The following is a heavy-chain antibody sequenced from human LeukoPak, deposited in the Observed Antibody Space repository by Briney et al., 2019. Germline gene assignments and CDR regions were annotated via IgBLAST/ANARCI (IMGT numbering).Heavy chain of an antibody. D-gene: IGHD3-10*01. V-gene: IGHV1-18*04. J-gene: IGHJ4*02. Sequence: AASVKVSCKASGYTFTGYYMHWVRQAPGQGLEWMGWISAYNGNTNYAQKLQGRVTMTTDTSTSTAYMELRSLRSDDTAVYYCARDGGRGLLWFGEPPATYYFDYWGQGTLVTVSS. CDR2: ISAYNGNT. CDR1: GYTFTGYY. CDR3: ARDGGRGLLWFGEPPATYYFDY.